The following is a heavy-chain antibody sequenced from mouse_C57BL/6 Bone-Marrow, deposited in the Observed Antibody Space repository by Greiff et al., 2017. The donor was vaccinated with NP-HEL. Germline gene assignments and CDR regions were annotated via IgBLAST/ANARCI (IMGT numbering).Heavy chain of an antibody. CDR1: GFTFSSYG. D-gene: IGHD2-3*01. CDR3: AIQWLLREGYFDY. V-gene: IGHV5-6*01. Sequence: EVQRVESGGDLVKPGGSLKLSCAASGFTFSSYGMSCVRQTPDKRLEWVATISSGGSYTYYPDSVKGRFTISRDNDKTTLYLQMSSLKAEDTAMYYCAIQWLLREGYFDYWGQGTTLTVSS. J-gene: IGHJ2*01. CDR2: ISSGGSYT.